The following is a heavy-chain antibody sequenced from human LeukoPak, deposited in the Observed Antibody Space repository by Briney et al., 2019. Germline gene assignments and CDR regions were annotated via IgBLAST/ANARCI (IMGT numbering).Heavy chain of an antibody. CDR2: IYNSGST. CDR1: GRSINSYY. D-gene: IGHD7-27*01. V-gene: IGHV4-59*01. CDR3: ARAGWGSNFDY. J-gene: IGHJ4*02. Sequence: NPSETLSLTCTVSGRSINSYYWRWIRQPPGKGLEWIGYIYNSGSTNYNPSLKSRVPISVDTSKNQFSLRLRSVTAADTAVYYCARAGWGSNFDYWGQGTLVSVSS.